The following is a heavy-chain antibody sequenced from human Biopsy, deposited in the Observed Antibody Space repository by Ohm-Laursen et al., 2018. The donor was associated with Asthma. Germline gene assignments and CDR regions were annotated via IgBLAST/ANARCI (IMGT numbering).Heavy chain of an antibody. CDR3: ARAVDYSHYYGIDV. CDR1: GYTFNNAG. CDR2: ISVYNSNT. D-gene: IGHD3-10*01. J-gene: IGHJ6*02. Sequence: SVKVSCKTSGYTFNNAGITWVRQAPGQGLEWMGWISVYNSNTKVAQKLQDRVTMITDTSTSTAYMELRGLRSDDTAVYFCARAVDYSHYYGIDVWGQGTTVTVS. V-gene: IGHV1-18*01.